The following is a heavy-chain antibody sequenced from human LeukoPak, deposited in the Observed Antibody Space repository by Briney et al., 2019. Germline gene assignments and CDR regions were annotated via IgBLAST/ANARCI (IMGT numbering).Heavy chain of an antibody. CDR3: ARDRDIAVAGTLDY. Sequence: ASVKVSCKASGYTFTIYGISWVRQAPGQGLEWMGWISAYNGNTNYAQNLQGRVTMTTDTSRSTAYMELRSLRSDDTAVYYCARDRDIAVAGTLDYWGQGTLVTVSS. D-gene: IGHD6-19*01. J-gene: IGHJ4*02. V-gene: IGHV1-18*01. CDR1: GYTFTIYG. CDR2: ISAYNGNT.